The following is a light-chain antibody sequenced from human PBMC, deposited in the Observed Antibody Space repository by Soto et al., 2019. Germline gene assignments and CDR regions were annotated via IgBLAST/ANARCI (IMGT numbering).Light chain of an antibody. CDR1: QSIGNY. CDR3: HQSYSTPLT. V-gene: IGKV1-39*01. Sequence: DIQMTQAPSSLSASVGDRVTITCRASQSIGNYLNWYQHKPGKAPKLLIYGASSLHSGVPSSFSGSGSGTDFTLTISSLQPEDFATYYCHQSYSTPLTFGGGTKVEIK. CDR2: GAS. J-gene: IGKJ4*01.